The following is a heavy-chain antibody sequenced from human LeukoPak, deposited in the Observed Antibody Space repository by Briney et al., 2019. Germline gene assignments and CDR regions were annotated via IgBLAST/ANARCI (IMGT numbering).Heavy chain of an antibody. V-gene: IGHV3-15*01. CDR1: GFSFRNAW. D-gene: IGHD2-21*02. Sequence: GGSLRLSCAASGFSFRNAWMSGVRQAPGKGLEWVGRNQSKTDGGTTDYAAPVKGRFTISRDDSKNTLYLQMNSLKTEDTAVYYCTTVWNCGGDCSDAFDIWGQGTMVTVSS. J-gene: IGHJ3*02. CDR2: NQSKTDGGTT. CDR3: TTVWNCGGDCSDAFDI.